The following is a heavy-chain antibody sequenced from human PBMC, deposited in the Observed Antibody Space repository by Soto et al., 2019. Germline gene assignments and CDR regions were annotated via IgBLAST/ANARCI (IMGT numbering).Heavy chain of an antibody. CDR3: GGSAAYNWFDP. J-gene: IGHJ5*02. CDR2: IKSDGTGT. D-gene: IGHD2-2*01. CDR1: GFTFSTYW. Sequence: GGSLRLSCAASGFTFSTYWMHWVRQAPGKGLVWVSRIKSDGTGTTYADSVKGRFTISRDNAKNMLYLQMNSLRVEDTAVYYCGGSAAYNWFDPWGQGTLVTVSS. V-gene: IGHV3-74*01.